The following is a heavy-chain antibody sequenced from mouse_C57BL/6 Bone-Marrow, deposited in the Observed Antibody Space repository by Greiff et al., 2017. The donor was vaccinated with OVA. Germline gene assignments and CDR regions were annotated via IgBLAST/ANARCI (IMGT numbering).Heavy chain of an antibody. CDR1: GYTFTDYE. CDR3: TRSHYYGSRYFDY. D-gene: IGHD1-1*01. CDR2: IDPETGGT. V-gene: IGHV1-15*01. J-gene: IGHJ2*01. Sequence: QVQLQQSGAELVRPGASVTLSCKASGYTFTDYEMHWVKQTPVHGLEWIGAIDPETGGTAYNQKFKGKAMLTADKSSSTAYMELRSLTSEDSAVYYCTRSHYYGSRYFDYWGQGTTLTVSS.